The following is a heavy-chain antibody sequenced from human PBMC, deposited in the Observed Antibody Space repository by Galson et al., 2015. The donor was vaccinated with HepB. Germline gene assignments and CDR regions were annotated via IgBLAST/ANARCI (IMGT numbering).Heavy chain of an antibody. V-gene: IGHV3-23*01. Sequence: SLRLSCAASGFTFGSYAMNWVRQAPGKGPEWVSAISDGGGSTYYADSVRGRFTISRGNSKNTLYLQMNSLRPEDTAVYYCAIQASGYYAPFDYWGQGTLVTVSS. CDR3: AIQASGYYAPFDY. CDR1: GFTFGSYA. D-gene: IGHD3-22*01. CDR2: ISDGGGST. J-gene: IGHJ4*02.